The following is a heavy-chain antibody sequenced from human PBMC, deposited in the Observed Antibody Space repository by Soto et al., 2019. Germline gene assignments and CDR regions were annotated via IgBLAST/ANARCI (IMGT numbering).Heavy chain of an antibody. D-gene: IGHD5-18*01. J-gene: IGHJ4*02. Sequence: QVQLQESGPGLVKPSETLSLTCTVSGGSISSYYWSWIRQSPGKGLEWIGYIFYSGSTKYNPSLKSRLTRSVDTSKNQFSLKLSSVTAADTAVYYGARGRGDTAMAWYYWGQGTLVTVSS. CDR1: GGSISSYY. CDR2: IFYSGST. CDR3: ARGRGDTAMAWYY. V-gene: IGHV4-59*01.